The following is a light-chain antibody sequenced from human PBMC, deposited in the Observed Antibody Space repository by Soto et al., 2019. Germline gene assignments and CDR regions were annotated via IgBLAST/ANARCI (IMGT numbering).Light chain of an antibody. J-gene: IGLJ7*01. CDR3: GTWDSSLSAAV. Sequence: QSVLTQPPSVSAAPGQTVTISCSGSSSNIGNNYVSWYQQLPGTAPKLLIYENNKRPSGIPDRFSGSKSGTSATLGITGLQTGDAADYYCGTWDSSLSAAVFGGGTQLTVL. CDR2: ENN. CDR1: SSNIGNNY. V-gene: IGLV1-51*02.